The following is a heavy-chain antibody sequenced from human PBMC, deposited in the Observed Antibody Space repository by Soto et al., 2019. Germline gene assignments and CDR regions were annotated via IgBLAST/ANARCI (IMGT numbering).Heavy chain of an antibody. J-gene: IGHJ6*02. Sequence: QVQLQESGPGLVKPSQTLSLTCTVSGGSISSGGYYWSWIRQHPGKGLEWIGYIYYSGSTYYNPSLKSRVTISVDTSKNQFSLKLSSVTAADTAVYYCARYKSTAMVRGVIIGGMDVWGQGTTVTVSS. CDR3: ARYKSTAMVRGVIIGGMDV. CDR1: GGSISSGGYY. D-gene: IGHD3-10*01. CDR2: IYYSGST. V-gene: IGHV4-31*03.